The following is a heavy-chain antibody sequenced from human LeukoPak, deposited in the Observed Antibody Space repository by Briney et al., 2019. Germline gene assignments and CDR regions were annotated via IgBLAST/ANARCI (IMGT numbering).Heavy chain of an antibody. CDR1: GYTFTDYY. J-gene: IGHJ5*02. CDR3: ARGLKGDYVAPLNWFDP. Sequence: GASVKVSCKASGYTFTDYYIHWVRQAPGQGLECMGWINPKSGGTKYAQKFQGRAAMTRDTSFSTAYMELNRLRSEDTAVYYCARGLKGDYVAPLNWFDPWGQGTLVSVSS. D-gene: IGHD4-17*01. CDR2: INPKSGGT. V-gene: IGHV1-2*02.